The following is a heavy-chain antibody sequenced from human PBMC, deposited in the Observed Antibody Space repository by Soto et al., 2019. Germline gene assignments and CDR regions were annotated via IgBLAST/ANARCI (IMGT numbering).Heavy chain of an antibody. CDR2: ISYDGSNK. D-gene: IGHD4-17*01. CDR3: AKVGGSTVTSDY. J-gene: IGHJ4*02. Sequence: GGSLRLSCAASGFTFSSYGMHWVRQAPGKGLEWVAVISYDGSNKYYADSVKGRFTISRDNSKNTLYLQMNSLRAEDTAVYYCAKVGGSTVTSDYWGQGTLVTVSS. CDR1: GFTFSSYG. V-gene: IGHV3-30*18.